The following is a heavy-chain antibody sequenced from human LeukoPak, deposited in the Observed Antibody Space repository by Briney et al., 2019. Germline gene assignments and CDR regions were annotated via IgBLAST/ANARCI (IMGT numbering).Heavy chain of an antibody. V-gene: IGHV4-4*07. Sequence: PSETLSLTCTVSGGSISSYYWSWIRQPAGKGLEWIGRIYTSGSTNYIPSLKSRVTMSVDTSKNQFSLKLSSVTAADTAVYYCARSPLLGSLEWLLGDYYYMDVWGKGTTVTVSS. D-gene: IGHD3-3*01. CDR2: IYTSGST. CDR1: GGSISSYY. J-gene: IGHJ6*03. CDR3: ARSPLLGSLEWLLGDYYYMDV.